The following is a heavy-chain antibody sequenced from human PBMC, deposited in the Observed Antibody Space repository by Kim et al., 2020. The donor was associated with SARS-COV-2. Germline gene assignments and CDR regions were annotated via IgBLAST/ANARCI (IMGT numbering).Heavy chain of an antibody. CDR2: MNPNSGNT. Sequence: ASVKVSCKASGYTFTSYDINWVRQATGQGLEWMGWMNPNSGNTGYAQKFQDRVTMTRNTSISTAYMELSSLRSEDTAVYYCARGWARYYDSSGYLGYWGQGTLVTVSS. V-gene: IGHV1-8*01. CDR3: ARGWARYYDSSGYLGY. CDR1: GYTFTSYD. D-gene: IGHD3-22*01. J-gene: IGHJ4*02.